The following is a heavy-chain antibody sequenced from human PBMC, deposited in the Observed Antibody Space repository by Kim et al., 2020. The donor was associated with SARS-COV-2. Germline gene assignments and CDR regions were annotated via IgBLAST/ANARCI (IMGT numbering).Heavy chain of an antibody. Sequence: GGSLRLSCVGFGFNFNDYGINWVRQAPGKGLEWISYISRTSGTIYSADSVKGRFTIARDKAEKSVFLQMNRRRDDETAVYYCARDFESWTMGVLIGVPAYYNDLDVWGQGTTVTVSS. CDR2: ISRTSGTI. V-gene: IGHV3-48*02. CDR1: GFNFNDYG. J-gene: IGHJ6*02. D-gene: IGHD3-10*01. CDR3: ARDFESWTMGVLIGVPAYYNDLDV.